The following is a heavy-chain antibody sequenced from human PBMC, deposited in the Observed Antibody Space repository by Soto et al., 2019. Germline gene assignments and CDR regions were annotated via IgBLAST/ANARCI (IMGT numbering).Heavy chain of an antibody. V-gene: IGHV5-51*01. CDR2: IYPGDSDT. J-gene: IGHJ6*03. CDR1: GYSFTSYL. D-gene: IGHD2-15*01. Sequence: GESLKISCKGSGYSFTSYLIGWVRQMPGKGLEWMGIIYPGDSDTRYSPSFQGQVTISADKSISTAYLQWSSLKASDTAMYYCARPTRQMVVAATFRYYYYYMDVWGKGTTVTVSS. CDR3: ARPTRQMVVAATFRYYYYYMDV.